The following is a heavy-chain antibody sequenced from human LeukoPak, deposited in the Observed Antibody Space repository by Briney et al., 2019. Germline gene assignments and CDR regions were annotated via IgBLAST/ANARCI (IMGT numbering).Heavy chain of an antibody. CDR3: ARGPIAAAGTGLFDY. J-gene: IGHJ4*02. CDR1: GGSISRGGYY. V-gene: IGHV4-31*03. CDR2: IYYSGST. Sequence: PSQTLALTCSVSGGSISRGGYYWSWIRRHPGKGLELIGYIYYSGSTYYKPSLKSRGTISVDTSKNQFSLKLSSVTAADTAVYYCARGPIAAAGTGLFDYWGQGTLVTVSS. D-gene: IGHD6-13*01.